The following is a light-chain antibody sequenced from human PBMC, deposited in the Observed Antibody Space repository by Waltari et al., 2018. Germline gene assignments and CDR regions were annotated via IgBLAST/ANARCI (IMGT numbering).Light chain of an antibody. V-gene: IGKV1-33*01. CDR3: QQYDGVPQYT. Sequence: DIQMTQSPSSLSASIGDSVPITCRASHDIGHYLNWYYQKPGEAPKLLIYEAARLEMGVSSRFSGGGYGTLFTITIRNIGPADVGTYFCQQYDGVPQYTFGPGT. J-gene: IGKJ2*01. CDR1: HDIGHY. CDR2: EAA.